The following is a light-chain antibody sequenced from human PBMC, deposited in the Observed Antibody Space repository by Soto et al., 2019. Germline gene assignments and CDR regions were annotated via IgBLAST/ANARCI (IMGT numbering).Light chain of an antibody. CDR3: QQYNTWPLT. V-gene: IGKV3-15*01. J-gene: IGKJ4*01. Sequence: ESVLTQSPGTLSLSPGEGATLSCRASQSVSRSGFAWYQQKPGQAPRLLIYVTSTRATGIPARFSGGGSGTEFTLTISSLQSEDFAVYYCQQYNTWPLTFGGGTKVEIK. CDR2: VTS. CDR1: QSVSRSG.